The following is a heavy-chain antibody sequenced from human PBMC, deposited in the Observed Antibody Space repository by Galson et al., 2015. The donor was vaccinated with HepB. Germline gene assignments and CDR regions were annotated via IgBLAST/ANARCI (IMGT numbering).Heavy chain of an antibody. CDR2: ISGSGGST. CDR3: AKGGGRPTYTYDY. V-gene: IGHV3-23*01. CDR1: GFTFSDYP. D-gene: IGHD2-2*02. Sequence: SLRLSCAASGFTFSDYPMSWVRQAPGKGLEWVSAISGSGGSTYYADSVKGRFTISRDNSKNTVYLQMNSLRAEDTAVYYCAKGGGRPTYTYDYWGQGVLATVSS. J-gene: IGHJ4*02.